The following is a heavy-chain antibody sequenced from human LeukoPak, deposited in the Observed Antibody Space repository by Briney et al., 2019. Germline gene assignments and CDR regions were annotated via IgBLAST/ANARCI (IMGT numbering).Heavy chain of an antibody. CDR1: GGTFSSYA. CDR3: ARLGLDYYDSVDY. V-gene: IGHV1-69*06. D-gene: IGHD3-22*01. Sequence: SVKVSCKASGGTFSSYAISWVRQAPGQGLEWMGGIIPIFGTANYAQKFQGRVTITADKSTSTAYMELSSLRSEDTAVYYCARLGLDYYDSVDYWGQGTLVTVSS. CDR2: IIPIFGTA. J-gene: IGHJ4*02.